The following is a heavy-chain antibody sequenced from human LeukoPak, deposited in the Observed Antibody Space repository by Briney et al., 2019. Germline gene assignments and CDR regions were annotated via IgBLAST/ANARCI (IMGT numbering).Heavy chain of an antibody. J-gene: IGHJ3*02. D-gene: IGHD3-22*01. V-gene: IGHV1-8*03. Sequence: GASVKVSCKASGYTFTSYDINWVRQATGQGLEWMGWMNPNSGNTGYAQKFQGRVTITRNTSISTAYMELSSLRSEDTAVYYCARENGNYYDSSGYYGGAFDIWGQGTMVTVSS. CDR2: MNPNSGNT. CDR3: ARENGNYYDSSGYYGGAFDI. CDR1: GYTFTSYD.